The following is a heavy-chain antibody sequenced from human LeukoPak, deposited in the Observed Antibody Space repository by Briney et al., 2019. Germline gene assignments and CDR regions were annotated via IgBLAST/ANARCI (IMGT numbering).Heavy chain of an antibody. CDR3: ARDDWGYYDSSGSQSNDY. D-gene: IGHD3-22*01. CDR1: GFTFSSYG. CDR2: IWYDGSNK. Sequence: GGSLRLSCAASGFTFSSYGMHWVRQAPGKGLEWVAVIWYDGSNKCYADSVKGRFTISRDNSKNTLYLQMNSLRAEDTAVYYCARDDWGYYDSSGSQSNDYWGQGTLVTVSS. V-gene: IGHV3-33*01. J-gene: IGHJ4*02.